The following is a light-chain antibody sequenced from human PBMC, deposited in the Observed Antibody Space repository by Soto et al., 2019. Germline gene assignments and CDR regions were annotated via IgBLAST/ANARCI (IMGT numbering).Light chain of an antibody. CDR3: QQYDNLPTWT. V-gene: IGKV1-33*01. CDR1: QDISNY. J-gene: IGKJ1*01. Sequence: DIQMTQSPSSLSASVGDRVTITCQASQDISNYLNWYQQKPGKAPKLLSYDASNLETVVPSRFSGSGSVTDFTFTISSLQTEDIATYYCQQYDNLPTWTFGQVTKLEIK. CDR2: DAS.